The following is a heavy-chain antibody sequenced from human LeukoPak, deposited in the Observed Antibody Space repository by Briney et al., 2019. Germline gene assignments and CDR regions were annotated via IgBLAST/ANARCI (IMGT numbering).Heavy chain of an antibody. CDR2: INPNSGGT. CDR3: ARDREDNGGVVAATPPGGGFDP. Sequence: GASVKVSCKASGYTFTGYYMHWVRQAPGQGLEWMGWINPNSGGTNYAQKFQGRVTMTRDTSISTAYMELSRLRSDDTAVYYCARDREDNGGVVAATPPGGGFDPWGQGTLVTVSS. V-gene: IGHV1-2*02. J-gene: IGHJ5*02. D-gene: IGHD2-15*01. CDR1: GYTFTGYY.